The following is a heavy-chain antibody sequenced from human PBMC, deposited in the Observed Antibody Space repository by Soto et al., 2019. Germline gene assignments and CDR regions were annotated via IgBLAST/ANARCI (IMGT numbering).Heavy chain of an antibody. CDR1: GGTFSSYA. Sequence: QVQLVQSGAEVTKPGSSVKVSCKASGGTFSSYAISWVRQAPGQGLEWMGGIIPIFGTANYAQKFQGRVTITADEYTSTAYIELSSLRSDETDVYYCGRASRAADSEYHYYDNGMYVWGQGTTVTVSS. J-gene: IGHJ6*02. D-gene: IGHD6-13*01. CDR3: GRASRAADSEYHYYDNGMYV. CDR2: IIPIFGTA. V-gene: IGHV1-69*01.